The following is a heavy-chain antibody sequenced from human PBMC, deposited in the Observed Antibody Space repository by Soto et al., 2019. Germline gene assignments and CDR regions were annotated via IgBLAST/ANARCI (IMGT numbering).Heavy chain of an antibody. V-gene: IGHV3-48*02. CDR1: GFTFSRYS. Sequence: GGSLRLSCAASGFTFSRYSMNCVRQAGWKGLEWVSYISSSSSTIYYADSVKGRFTISRDNAKNSLYLQMNSLRDEDTAVYYCARDGAPPGMATIQPDYWGQGTLVTVSS. D-gene: IGHD5-12*01. J-gene: IGHJ4*02. CDR3: ARDGAPPGMATIQPDY. CDR2: ISSSSSTI.